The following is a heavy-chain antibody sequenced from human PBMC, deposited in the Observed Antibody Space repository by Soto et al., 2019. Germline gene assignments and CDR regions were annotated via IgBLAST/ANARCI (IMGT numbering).Heavy chain of an antibody. V-gene: IGHV1-46*01. CDR3: ARGGQVLATIGSFAY. D-gene: IGHD3-16*01. CDR1: GYTFTNYY. CDR2: IHYSGATP. J-gene: IGHJ4*02. Sequence: QVQLVPSGAEVKRPGASVKVSCKASGYTFTNYYMHWVRQAPGQGLEWMGVIHYSGATPTYAQKFQCRVTMDRDTSTRTVLVELSSLTYEDTAVYYCARGGQVLATIGSFAYWGQVTLVTVSS.